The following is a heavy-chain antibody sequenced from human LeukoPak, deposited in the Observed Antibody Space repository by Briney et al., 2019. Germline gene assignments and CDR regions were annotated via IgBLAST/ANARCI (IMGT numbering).Heavy chain of an antibody. J-gene: IGHJ5*02. D-gene: IGHD4-17*01. V-gene: IGHV3-11*01. CDR1: GFTFSDYY. Sequence: NPGGSLRLSCAASGFTFSDYYMSWLRQAPGKGLEWVSYISSSGSTTYYADSVKGRFTISRDNAKDSLYLQMNSLRAEDTAVYYCASSSGDYGDYNWFDPWGQGTLVTVSS. CDR2: ISSSGSTT. CDR3: ASSSGDYGDYNWFDP.